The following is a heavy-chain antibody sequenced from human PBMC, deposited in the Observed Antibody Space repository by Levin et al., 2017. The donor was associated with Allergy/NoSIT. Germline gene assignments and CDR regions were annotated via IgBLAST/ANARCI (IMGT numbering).Heavy chain of an antibody. D-gene: IGHD6-13*01. J-gene: IGHJ6*03. CDR3: ARAPSEGGSSWYGSTYYYYYYMDV. CDR1: GFTFSSYS. CDR2: ISSSSSYI. Sequence: GGSLRLSCAASGFTFSSYSMNWVRQAPGKGLEWVSSISSSSSYIYYADSVKGRFTISRDNAKNSLYLQMNSLRAEDTAVYYCARAPSEGGSSWYGSTYYYYYYMDVWGKGTTVTVSS. V-gene: IGHV3-21*01.